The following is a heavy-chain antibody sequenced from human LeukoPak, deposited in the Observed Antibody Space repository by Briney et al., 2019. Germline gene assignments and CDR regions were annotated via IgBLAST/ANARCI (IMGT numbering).Heavy chain of an antibody. V-gene: IGHV1-69*05. D-gene: IGHD3-22*01. Sequence: SVKVSCKASGGTFSSYAISWVRQAPGQGLEWMGGIIPIFGTANYAQKFQGRVTITTDESTSTAYMELSSLRSEDTAVYYCAREYYYDSSGYSAYFDYWGQGPLVTVSS. J-gene: IGHJ4*02. CDR2: IIPIFGTA. CDR3: AREYYYDSSGYSAYFDY. CDR1: GGTFSSYA.